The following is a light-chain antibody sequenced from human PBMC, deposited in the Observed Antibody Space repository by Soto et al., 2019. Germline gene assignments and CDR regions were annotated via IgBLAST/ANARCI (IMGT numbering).Light chain of an antibody. CDR3: AAWDASLNGWV. V-gene: IGLV1-44*01. CDR2: SNN. J-gene: IGLJ3*02. CDR1: SSNIRTNT. Sequence: QSVLAQPPSASGTPGQRVTISCSGSSSNIRTNTVNWYHQLPGTAPKHLIYSNNQRPSGVAARLSGSKSGTSASLAISGLQSEDEADYYCAAWDASLNGWVFGGGTKVTVL.